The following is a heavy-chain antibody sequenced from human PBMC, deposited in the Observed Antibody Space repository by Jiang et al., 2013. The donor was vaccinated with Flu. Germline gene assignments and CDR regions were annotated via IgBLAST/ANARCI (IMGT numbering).Heavy chain of an antibody. CDR1: GYSFTSYW. CDR2: IYPGDPDT. D-gene: IGHD4-17*01. J-gene: IGHJ6*02. CDR3: ARQAYGDYNYYGMDV. Sequence: ISCKGSGYSFTSYWIGWVRQMPGKGLEWMGIIYPGDPDTRYSPSFQGQVTISADKSISTAYLQWSSLKASDTAMYYCARQAYGDYNYYGMDVWGQGTTVTVSS. V-gene: IGHV5-51*01.